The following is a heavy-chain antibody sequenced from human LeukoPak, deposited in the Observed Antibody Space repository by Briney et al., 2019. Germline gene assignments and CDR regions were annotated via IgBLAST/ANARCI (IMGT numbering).Heavy chain of an antibody. Sequence: GGSLRLSCSASGFVFSDYPLHWIRQSPGKGPEWVAVISFDGSHQYYADSVKGRFTVSRDTSKNTLFLQMNRLTIEDTAIYFCPGDERPLARVTAFGFASWGRGPLVTV. CDR1: GFVFSDYP. V-gene: IGHV3-30*01. D-gene: IGHD2-21*02. CDR2: ISFDGSHQ. CDR3: PGDERPLARVTAFGFAS. J-gene: IGHJ1*01.